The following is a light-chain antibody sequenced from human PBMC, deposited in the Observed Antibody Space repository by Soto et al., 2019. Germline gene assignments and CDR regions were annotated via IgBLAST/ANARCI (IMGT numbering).Light chain of an antibody. V-gene: IGKV1-5*01. Sequence: DIQMTQSPSTLSASVGDRVTITCRASQSISIWLAWYQQKPGKAPKLLVYDASSLESGVPSRFSGSGSGTEFTLTISSLQPDDFATYYCQQYNSFSLTFGQGTKVDIK. CDR1: QSISIW. CDR3: QQYNSFSLT. J-gene: IGKJ1*01. CDR2: DAS.